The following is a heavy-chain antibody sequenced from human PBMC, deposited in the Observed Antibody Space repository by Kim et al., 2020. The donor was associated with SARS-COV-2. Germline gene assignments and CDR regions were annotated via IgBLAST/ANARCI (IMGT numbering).Heavy chain of an antibody. V-gene: IGHV3-49*04. CDR3: TRDSGYSGYEPFDY. J-gene: IGHJ4*02. D-gene: IGHD5-12*01. CDR2: IRSKAYGGTT. CDR1: GFTFGDYA. Sequence: GGSLRLSCTASGFTFGDYAMSWVRQAPGKGLEWVGFIRSKAYGGTTEYAASVKGRFTISRDDSKSIAYLQMNSLKTEDTAVYYCTRDSGYSGYEPFDYWGQGTLVTVSS.